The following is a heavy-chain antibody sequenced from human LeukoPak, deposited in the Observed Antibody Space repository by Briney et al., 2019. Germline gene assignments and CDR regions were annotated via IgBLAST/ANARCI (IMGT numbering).Heavy chain of an antibody. CDR2: INPNSGGT. Sequence: ASVKVSCKASGYTFTGYYMHWVRQAPGQGLEWMGWINPNSGGTNYAQKFQGWVTMTRDTSISTAYMELSRLRSDDTAVYYCAREGHTAMATPFDYWGQGTLVTVSS. V-gene: IGHV1-2*04. CDR1: GYTFTGYY. D-gene: IGHD5-18*01. CDR3: AREGHTAMATPFDY. J-gene: IGHJ4*02.